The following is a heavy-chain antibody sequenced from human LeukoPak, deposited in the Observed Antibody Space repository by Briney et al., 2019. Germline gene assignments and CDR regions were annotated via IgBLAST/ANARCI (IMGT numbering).Heavy chain of an antibody. D-gene: IGHD4-17*01. J-gene: IGHJ4*02. CDR3: ARATIPTTVTAHIFPDY. CDR2: IYYSGST. Sequence: SETLSLTCTVSGGSISSSSYYWGWIRQPPGKGLEWIGSIYYSGSTYYNPSLKSRVTISVDTSKNQFSLKLSSVTAADTAVYYCARATIPTTVTAHIFPDYWGQGTLVTVSS. CDR1: GGSISSSSYY. V-gene: IGHV4-39*07.